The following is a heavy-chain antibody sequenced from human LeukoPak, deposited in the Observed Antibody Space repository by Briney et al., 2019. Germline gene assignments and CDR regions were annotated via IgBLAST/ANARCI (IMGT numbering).Heavy chain of an antibody. CDR3: ATAVLRYFDWLPSPLDY. CDR2: INPNSGGT. V-gene: IGHV1-2*04. D-gene: IGHD3-9*01. CDR1: GYTFTGYY. Sequence: GASVKVSCKASGYTFTGYYMHWVRQAPGQGLEWMGWINPNSGGTNYAQKFQGWVTMTRDTSISTAYMELSSLRSEDTAVYYCATAVLRYFDWLPSPLDYWGQGTLVTVSS. J-gene: IGHJ4*02.